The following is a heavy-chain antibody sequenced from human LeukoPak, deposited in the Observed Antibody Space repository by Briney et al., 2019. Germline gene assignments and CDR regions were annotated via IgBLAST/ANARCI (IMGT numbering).Heavy chain of an antibody. CDR1: GYTFTSYY. J-gene: IGHJ4*02. CDR2: INPSGGST. Sequence: ASVKVSCKASGYTFTSYYMHWVRQAPGQGLEWMGIINPSGGSTSYAQKFQGRVTMTRDMSTSTVYMELSSLRSEDTAVYYCARVTVGATIGPYFDYWGQGTLVTVSS. D-gene: IGHD1-26*01. CDR3: ARVTVGATIGPYFDY. V-gene: IGHV1-46*01.